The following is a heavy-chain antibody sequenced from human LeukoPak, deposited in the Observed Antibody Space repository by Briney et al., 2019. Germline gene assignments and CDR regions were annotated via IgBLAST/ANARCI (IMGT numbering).Heavy chain of an antibody. D-gene: IGHD2-15*01. CDR3: ASYWNGGSCFLDF. Sequence: PSETLSLTCTVSGGSVSSSTYYWGWIRQPPGKGLEWFGSIYYSGSTYHNPSLKSRATISVDTSKNRFSLKLSSVTAAATAAYYCASYWNGGSCFLDFWGQGTLVTVSS. CDR2: IYYSGST. V-gene: IGHV4-39*01. J-gene: IGHJ4*02. CDR1: GGSVSSSTYY.